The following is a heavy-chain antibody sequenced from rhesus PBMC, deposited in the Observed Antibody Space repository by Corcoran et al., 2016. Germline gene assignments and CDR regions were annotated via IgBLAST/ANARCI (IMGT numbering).Heavy chain of an antibody. CDR3: AKGGDDYGNGDFDY. Sequence: EVQLVESGGGLVQPGGSLSLFCTGSGCTCSTNHMNLGAQAPGKWLEWVSGINTGGGTTYYIDSVKGRFTISKEGAKNTLFLQMDSLRTEDTAVYYCAKGGDDYGNGDFDYWGQGILVTVSS. J-gene: IGHJ4*01. CDR2: INTGGGTT. CDR1: GCTCSTNH. V-gene: IGHV3-8*01. D-gene: IGHD4-35*01.